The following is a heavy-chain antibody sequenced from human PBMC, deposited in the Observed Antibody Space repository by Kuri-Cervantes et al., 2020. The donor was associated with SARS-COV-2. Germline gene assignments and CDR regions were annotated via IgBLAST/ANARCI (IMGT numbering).Heavy chain of an antibody. Sequence: GSLGVSCAVYGGSFSGYYWSWIRQPPGKGLEWIGEINHSGSTNYNPSLKSRVTISVDTSKNQFSLKLSSVTAADTAVYYCARGCGEWLRYWYFDLWGRGTLVTVSS. CDR2: INHSGST. D-gene: IGHD3-10*01. CDR3: ARGCGEWLRYWYFDL. J-gene: IGHJ2*01. CDR1: GGSFSGYY. V-gene: IGHV4-34*01.